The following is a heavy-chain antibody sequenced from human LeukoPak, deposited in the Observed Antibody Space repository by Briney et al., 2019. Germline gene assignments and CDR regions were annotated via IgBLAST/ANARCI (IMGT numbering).Heavy chain of an antibody. Sequence: GGSLRLSCAASGFTFSSYAMSWVRQAPGKGLEWVSAISGSGGSTYYADSVKGRFTISRDNSKNTLYLQMNNLRAEDTAVYYCAKNLVGGYDGTDYWGHGTLVTVSS. CDR2: ISGSGGST. CDR3: AKNLVGGYDGTDY. V-gene: IGHV3-23*01. CDR1: GFTFSSYA. J-gene: IGHJ4*01. D-gene: IGHD5-12*01.